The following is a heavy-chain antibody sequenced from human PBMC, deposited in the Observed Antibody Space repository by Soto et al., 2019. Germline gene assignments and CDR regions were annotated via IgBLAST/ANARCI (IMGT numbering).Heavy chain of an antibody. V-gene: IGHV1-18*01. CDR1: GYTFTSYG. CDR2: ISAYNGNT. Sequence: GASVKVSCKASGYTFTSYGISWVRQAPGQGLEWMGWISAYNGNTNYAQKLQGRVTMTTDTSTSTAHMELRSLRSDDTAVYYCARAGQVAAAEIYYYMDVWGKGTTVTVSS. J-gene: IGHJ6*03. D-gene: IGHD6-13*01. CDR3: ARAGQVAAAEIYYYMDV.